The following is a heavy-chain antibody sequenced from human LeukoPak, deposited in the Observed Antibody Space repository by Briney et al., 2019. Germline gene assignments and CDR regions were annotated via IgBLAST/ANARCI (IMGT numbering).Heavy chain of an antibody. J-gene: IGHJ3*02. CDR1: GYTXTGYY. V-gene: IGHV1-2*02. CDR2: INPNSGGT. CDR3: ARGCSSTSCYGAFDI. Sequence: ASVKVSCKASGYTXTGYYMHWVRQAPGQGLEWMGWINPNSGGTNYAQKFQGRVTMTRDTSISTAYMELSRLRSDDTAVYYCARGCSSTSCYGAFDIWGQGTMVTVSS. D-gene: IGHD2-2*01.